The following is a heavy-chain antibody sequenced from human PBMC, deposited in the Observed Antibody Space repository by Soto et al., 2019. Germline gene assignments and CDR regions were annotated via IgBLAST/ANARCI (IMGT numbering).Heavy chain of an antibody. CDR1: GYSISSGSY. CDR2: IYHGGTT. V-gene: IGHV4-38-2*02. D-gene: IGHD6-19*01. CDR3: PKAHVLVVAGSNFDY. J-gene: IGHJ4*01. Sequence: PSETLSLTCTVSGYSISSGSYWGWIRQPPGKGPEWIASIYHGGTTFYNPSLKSRVTVSVDKSNNLFSLKLRSVTAADTAGYYCPKAHVLVVAGSNFDYWRHGTLVTVSS.